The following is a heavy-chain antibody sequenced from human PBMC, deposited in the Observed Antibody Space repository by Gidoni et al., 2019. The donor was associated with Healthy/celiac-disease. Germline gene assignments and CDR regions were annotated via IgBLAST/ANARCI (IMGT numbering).Heavy chain of an antibody. Sequence: QVQLVQSGAEVKKHGSSVKVSCKAAGGTYSSYTFSWVRQAPGQGLEWMGRIIPILGIATYAQKFQGRVTITAAKSTSPAYLELCSLRSEDTAVYYCARGSRGDSSGHLDYWGQGTLVTVSS. J-gene: IGHJ4*02. CDR1: GGTYSSYT. CDR3: ARGSRGDSSGHLDY. D-gene: IGHD3-22*01. V-gene: IGHV1-69*02. CDR2: IIPILGIA.